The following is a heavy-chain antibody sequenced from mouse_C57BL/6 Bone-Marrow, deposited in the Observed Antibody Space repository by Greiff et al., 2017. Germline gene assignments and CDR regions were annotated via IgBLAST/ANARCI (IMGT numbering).Heavy chain of an antibody. CDR2: IDPANGNT. CDR1: GFNIKNTY. D-gene: IGHD1-1*01. J-gene: IGHJ1*03. CDR3: ARAGRLHGSSYDWYFDV. Sequence: VQLQQSVAELVRPGASVKLSCTASGFNIKNTYMHWVKQRPEQGLEWIGRIDPANGNTKYAPKFQGKATITADTSSNTAYLQLSSLTSEDTAIYYCARAGRLHGSSYDWYFDVWGTGTTVTVSS. V-gene: IGHV14-3*01.